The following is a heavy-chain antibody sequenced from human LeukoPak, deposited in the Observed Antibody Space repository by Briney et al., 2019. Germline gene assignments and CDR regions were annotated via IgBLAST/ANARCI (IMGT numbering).Heavy chain of an antibody. Sequence: GGSLRLSCAASGFTFDDYTMHWVRHAPGKGLEWVSLISWDGGSTYYADSVKGRFTISRDNSKNSLYLQMNSLRTEDTALYYCARGKEDYYGSGSYYTFMDVWGKGTTVTVSS. D-gene: IGHD3-10*01. CDR2: ISWDGGST. J-gene: IGHJ6*04. CDR3: ARGKEDYYGSGSYYTFMDV. CDR1: GFTFDDYT. V-gene: IGHV3-43*01.